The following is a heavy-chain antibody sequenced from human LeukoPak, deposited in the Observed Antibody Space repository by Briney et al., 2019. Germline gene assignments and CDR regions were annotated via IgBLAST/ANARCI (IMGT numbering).Heavy chain of an antibody. D-gene: IGHD2-2*01. J-gene: IGHJ4*02. CDR3: AREDCSSTSCTHYFDY. CDR2: ISSSSSTI. V-gene: IGHV3-48*04. Sequence: PGGSLRLSCAASGFTFSSYSMNWVRQAPGKGLEWVSYISSSSSTIYYADSVKGRFTISRDNAKNPLYLQMNSLRAEDTAVYYCAREDCSSTSCTHYFDYWGQGTLVTVSS. CDR1: GFTFSSYS.